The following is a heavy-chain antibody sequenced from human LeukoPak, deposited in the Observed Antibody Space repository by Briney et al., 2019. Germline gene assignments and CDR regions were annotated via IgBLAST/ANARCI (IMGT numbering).Heavy chain of an antibody. Sequence: SETLSLTCTVSGDSISSSTYYWGWIRQPPGKGLEWIGNIYYIGSTYYYNPSLKSRVTISVDTSKNQFSLKLSSVTAADTAVYYCARHASLRLRGNWFDPWGQGTLVTVSS. CDR2: IYYIGSTY. D-gene: IGHD5-12*01. J-gene: IGHJ5*02. V-gene: IGHV4-39*01. CDR3: ARHASLRLRGNWFDP. CDR1: GDSISSSTYY.